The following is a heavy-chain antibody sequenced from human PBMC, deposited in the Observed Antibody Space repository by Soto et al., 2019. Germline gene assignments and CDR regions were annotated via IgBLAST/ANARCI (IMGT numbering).Heavy chain of an antibody. CDR2: IHPGESDT. CDR3: GRLDPCSGSRCCTRGNYYSYSSMDV. D-gene: IGHD6-19*01. J-gene: IGHJ6*02. CDR1: GSSFSDYW. V-gene: IGHV5-51*01. Sequence: GESLKISCTGSGSSFSDYWIAWVRQMPGKALEWVGIIHPGESDTRYSPSFQGQVTISADRSISTAYLQWSSLKASDTAIYYCGRLDPCSGSRCCTRGNYYSYSSMDVWSQGTTVTVS.